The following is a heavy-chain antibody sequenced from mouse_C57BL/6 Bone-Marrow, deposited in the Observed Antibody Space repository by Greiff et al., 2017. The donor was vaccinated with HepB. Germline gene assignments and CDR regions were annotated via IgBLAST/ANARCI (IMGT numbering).Heavy chain of an antibody. D-gene: IGHD2-4*01. CDR2: IHPNSGST. CDR3: AREVTIYYDYDYAMDY. CDR1: GYTFTSYW. J-gene: IGHJ4*01. Sequence: QVQLQQPGAELVKPGASVKLSCKASGYTFTSYWMHWVKQRPGQGLEWIGMIHPNSGSTNYNEKFKSKATLTVDKSSSTAYMQLSSLTSEDSAVYYCAREVTIYYDYDYAMDYWGQGTSVTVSS. V-gene: IGHV1-64*01.